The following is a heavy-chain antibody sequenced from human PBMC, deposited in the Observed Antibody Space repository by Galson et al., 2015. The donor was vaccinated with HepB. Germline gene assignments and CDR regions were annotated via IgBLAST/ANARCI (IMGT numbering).Heavy chain of an antibody. Sequence: SLRLSCAASGFTFSIYWMRWVRQAPGKGLEWVANIKGDGSEKNYVDSVKGRFTISRDNAKNSLYLHMNSLRAEDTAVYYCAREGVPVAADLWGQGDLVIVSS. J-gene: IGHJ5*02. V-gene: IGHV3-7*03. CDR2: IKGDGSEK. CDR3: AREGVPVAADL. CDR1: GFTFSIYW. D-gene: IGHD3-10*01.